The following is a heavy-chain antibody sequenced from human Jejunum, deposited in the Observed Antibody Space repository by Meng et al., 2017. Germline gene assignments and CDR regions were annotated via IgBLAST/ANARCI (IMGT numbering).Heavy chain of an antibody. V-gene: IGHV3-74*01. CDR2: IGTDGTTT. D-gene: IGHD1-26*01. J-gene: IGHJ4*02. Sequence: GGSLRLSCAASGFTFTNYWMHWVRQVPGKGLVWVSRIGTDGTTTDYADSVKGRFTISRDNTKNTLYLQMNSLRTEDAAVYYCVRGRCGNYGFFDSWGQGKLVTVSS. CDR1: GFTFTNYW. CDR3: VRGRCGNYGFFDS.